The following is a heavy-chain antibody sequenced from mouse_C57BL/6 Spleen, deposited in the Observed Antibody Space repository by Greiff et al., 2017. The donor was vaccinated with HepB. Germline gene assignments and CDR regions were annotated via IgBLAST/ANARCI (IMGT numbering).Heavy chain of an antibody. CDR2: IYPGDGDT. V-gene: IGHV1-82*01. Sequence: LVESGPELVKPGASVKISCKASGYAFSSSWMNWVKQRPGKGLEWIGRIYPGDGDTNYNGKFKGKATLTADKSSSTAYMQLSSLTSEDSAVYFCARITTVVATDFDYWGQGTTLTVSS. J-gene: IGHJ2*01. D-gene: IGHD1-1*01. CDR3: ARITTVVATDFDY. CDR1: GYAFSSSW.